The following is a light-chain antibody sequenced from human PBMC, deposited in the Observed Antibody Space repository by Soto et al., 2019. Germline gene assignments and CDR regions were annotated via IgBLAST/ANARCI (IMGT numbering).Light chain of an antibody. CDR2: DSD. CDR3: GGWDSSLNVVL. Sequence: QSVLTQPPSVSAAPGQKVTISCSGSSSNIENNYVSWYQQLPGTATKLLIYDSDRRPSEIPDRFSGSKSDTSATLGITGLQTGDEADYYCGGWDSSLNVVLFGGGTKLTVL. V-gene: IGLV1-51*01. CDR1: SSNIENNY. J-gene: IGLJ2*01.